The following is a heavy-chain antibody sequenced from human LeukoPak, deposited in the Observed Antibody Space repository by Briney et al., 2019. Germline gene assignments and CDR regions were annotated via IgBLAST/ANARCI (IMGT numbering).Heavy chain of an antibody. V-gene: IGHV1-46*01. Sequence: ASVKVSCKASGYTFTSYYMHWVRQAPGQGLEWMGIINPSGGSTSYAQKFQGRVTMTRDTSTSTVYMKLSSLKSEDTAVYYCARGGGLRWLQTPSDYWGQGTLVTVSS. D-gene: IGHD5-24*01. CDR1: GYTFTSYY. J-gene: IGHJ4*02. CDR3: ARGGGLRWLQTPSDY. CDR2: INPSGGST.